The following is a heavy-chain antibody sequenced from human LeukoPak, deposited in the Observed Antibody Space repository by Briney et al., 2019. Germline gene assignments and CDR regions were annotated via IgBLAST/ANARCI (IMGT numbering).Heavy chain of an antibody. Sequence: GGSLRLSCAASGFTFSSYAMMWVRQSPEKGLEWVSSITGSGDGTYYADSVRGRFTISRDNSKNTLYLQMNSLRAEDTAVYFCVKGFVHPTYYFEYWGQGTLVTVSS. CDR3: VKGFVHPTYYFEY. CDR2: ITGSGDGT. V-gene: IGHV3-23*01. D-gene: IGHD3-10*01. J-gene: IGHJ4*02. CDR1: GFTFSSYA.